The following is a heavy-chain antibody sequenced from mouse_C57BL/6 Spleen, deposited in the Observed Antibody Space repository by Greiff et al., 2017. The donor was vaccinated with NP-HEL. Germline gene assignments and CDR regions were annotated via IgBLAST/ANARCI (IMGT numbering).Heavy chain of an antibody. Sequence: LVGSEGALVNPGGSLKLSCAASGFTFSASGMPWVPKPPARGLTWVAYIGSGRSTIYYADTVKGRFTISRDNAKNTLFLQMTSRRSEDTAMYYGAIMDDWGQGTSVTVAS. CDR3: AIMDD. CDR2: IGSGRSTI. V-gene: IGHV5-17*01. CDR1: GFTFSASG. J-gene: IGHJ4*01.